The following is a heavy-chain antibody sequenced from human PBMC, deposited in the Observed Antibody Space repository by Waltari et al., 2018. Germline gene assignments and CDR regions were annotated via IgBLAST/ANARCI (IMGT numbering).Heavy chain of an antibody. D-gene: IGHD1-26*01. J-gene: IGHJ4*02. Sequence: QLQLQESGPGLVKPSETLSLTCTVSGGSISSSSYYWCWIRQPPGKGLEWIGSIYYSGSTYYNPSLKSRVTISVDTSKNQFSLKLSSVTAADTAVYYCASSSGSYWKSFDYWGQGTLVTVSS. CDR3: ASSSGSYWKSFDY. V-gene: IGHV4-39*01. CDR2: IYYSGST. CDR1: GGSISSSSYY.